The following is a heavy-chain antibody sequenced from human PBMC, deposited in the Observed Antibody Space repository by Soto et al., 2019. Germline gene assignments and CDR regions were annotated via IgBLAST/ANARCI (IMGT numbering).Heavy chain of an antibody. D-gene: IGHD3-10*01. V-gene: IGHV3-74*01. CDR2: IKSDRTTT. CDR3: TRGGATGAGIYHFEN. J-gene: IGHJ4*02. Sequence: EVQLVETGGGLVQPGGSLRLSCAASGFTFNNNWMHWVRQAPGKGLVWISRIKSDRTTTTYADFVKGRFIISRDNAKNTVYLQVNSLGGEDTAVYYCTRGGATGAGIYHFENWGQGTLVTVSS. CDR1: GFTFNNNW.